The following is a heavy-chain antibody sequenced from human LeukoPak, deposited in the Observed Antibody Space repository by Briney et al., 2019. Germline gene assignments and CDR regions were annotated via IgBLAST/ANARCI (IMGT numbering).Heavy chain of an antibody. CDR1: GGSISSSSYY. Sequence: PSETLSLTCTVSGGSISSSSYYWGWIRQPPGKGLEWIGSIYYSGSTYYNPSLKSRVTISVDKSKNQFSLKLSSVTAADTAVYYCARVKEMATIDYWGQGTLVTVSS. CDR2: IYYSGST. D-gene: IGHD5-24*01. V-gene: IGHV4-39*07. J-gene: IGHJ4*02. CDR3: ARVKEMATIDY.